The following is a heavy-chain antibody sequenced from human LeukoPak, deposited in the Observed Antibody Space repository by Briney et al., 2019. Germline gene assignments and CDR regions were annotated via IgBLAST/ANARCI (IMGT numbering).Heavy chain of an antibody. D-gene: IGHD6-13*01. J-gene: IGHJ6*03. Sequence: GRSLRLSCAAPGFTFSSYAMHWVRQAPGKGLEWVAVISYDGSNKYYADSVKGRFTISRDNSKNTLYLQMNSLRAEDTAVYYCARAAADVYYYYYMDVWGKGTTVTVSS. CDR3: ARAAADVYYYYYMDV. CDR1: GFTFSSYA. V-gene: IGHV3-30*04. CDR2: ISYDGSNK.